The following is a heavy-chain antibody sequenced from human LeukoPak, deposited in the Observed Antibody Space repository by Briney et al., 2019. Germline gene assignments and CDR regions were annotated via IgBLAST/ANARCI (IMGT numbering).Heavy chain of an antibody. CDR1: GGTFSRYA. J-gene: IGHJ4*02. CDR2: IISIFGTA. Sequence: SVKVSCKACGGTFSRYAMRCVRQAPGQGLEWMGGIISIFGTANYAQNFQGRVTITADESTSTAYMELGSLRSEDTAVYYCARVRKSTAMADVDYWGQGTLVTVSS. V-gene: IGHV1-69*13. D-gene: IGHD5-18*01. CDR3: ARVRKSTAMADVDY.